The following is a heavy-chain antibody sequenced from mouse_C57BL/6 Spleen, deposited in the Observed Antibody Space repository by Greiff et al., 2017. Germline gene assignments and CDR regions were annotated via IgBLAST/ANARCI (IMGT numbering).Heavy chain of an antibody. CDR2: IWSGGST. Sequence: QVQLQQSGPGLVQPSQSLSITCTVSGFSLTSYGVHWVRQSPGKGLEWLGVIWSGGSTDYNAAFISRLSISKDNSKSQVFFKMNSLQADDTAIYYCASNDYDGAYWGQGTLVTVSA. D-gene: IGHD2-4*01. CDR3: ASNDYDGAY. J-gene: IGHJ3*01. V-gene: IGHV2-2*01. CDR1: GFSLTSYG.